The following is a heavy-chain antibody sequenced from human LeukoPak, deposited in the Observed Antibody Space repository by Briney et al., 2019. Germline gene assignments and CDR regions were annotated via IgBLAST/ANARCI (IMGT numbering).Heavy chain of an antibody. CDR2: ISCSGGST. Sequence: GGSLRLSCAASGFTFSSYAMSWVRQAPGKGLEWVSAISCSGGSTYYADSVKGRFTISRDNSKNTLYLQMNSLRAEDRAVYYCAKDWRGAFLGSWYFDLWGRGTRVTVSS. J-gene: IGHJ2*01. CDR1: GFTFSSYA. V-gene: IGHV3-23*01. D-gene: IGHD1-1*01. CDR3: AKDWRGAFLGSWYFDL.